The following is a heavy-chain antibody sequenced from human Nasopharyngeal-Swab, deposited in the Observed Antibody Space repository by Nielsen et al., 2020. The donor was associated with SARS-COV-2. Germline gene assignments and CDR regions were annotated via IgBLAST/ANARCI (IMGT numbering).Heavy chain of an antibody. CDR1: GFTFSSYS. CDR3: ARDKFVDCGMDV. J-gene: IGHJ6*02. V-gene: IGHV3-21*01. Sequence: GESLKIPCAASGFTFSSYSMNWVRQAPGKGLEWVSSISSSSSYIYYADSVKGRFTISRDNAKNSLYLQMNSLRAEDTAVYYCARDKFVDCGMDVWGQGTTVTVSS. CDR2: ISSSSSYI.